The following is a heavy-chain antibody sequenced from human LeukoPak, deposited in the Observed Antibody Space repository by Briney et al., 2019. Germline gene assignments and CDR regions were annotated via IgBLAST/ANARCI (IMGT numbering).Heavy chain of an antibody. CDR3: ATLPKYYYDSSGYYSNWFDP. J-gene: IGHJ5*02. Sequence: GASLRISCKGSGYSFTSYWISWVRQMPGKGLEWMGRIDPSDSYTNYSPSFQGHVTISADKSISTAYLQWSSLKASDTAMYYCATLPKYYYDSSGYYSNWFDPWGQGTLVTVSS. D-gene: IGHD3-22*01. V-gene: IGHV5-10-1*01. CDR1: GYSFTSYW. CDR2: IDPSDSYT.